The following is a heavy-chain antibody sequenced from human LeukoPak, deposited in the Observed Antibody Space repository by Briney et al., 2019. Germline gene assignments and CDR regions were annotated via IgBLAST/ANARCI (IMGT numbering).Heavy chain of an antibody. Sequence: SVKVSCKASGGTFSSYAISWVRQAPGQGLEWMGGIIPIFGTANYAQKFQGRVTFTADESTSTAYMELSSLRSEDTAVYYCASIYDYVWGSYRDYGMDVWGKGTTVTVSS. CDR1: GGTFSSYA. CDR2: IIPIFGTA. V-gene: IGHV1-69*13. CDR3: ASIYDYVWGSYRDYGMDV. J-gene: IGHJ6*04. D-gene: IGHD3-16*02.